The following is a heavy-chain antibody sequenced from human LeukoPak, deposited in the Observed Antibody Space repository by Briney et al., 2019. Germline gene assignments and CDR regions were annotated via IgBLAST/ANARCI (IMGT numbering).Heavy chain of an antibody. D-gene: IGHD6-6*01. V-gene: IGHV1-69*05. CDR3: ARAIAARPYYYYCMDV. CDR2: IIPIFGTA. Sequence: SVKVSCMGSAGTFIRYAISWVRPPPGQGLEWMGGIIPIFGTANYVQKFHGRVTITTDETTSTAYMELSSLRSENTAVYYCARAIAARPYYYYCMDVWGKGTTVTVSS. J-gene: IGHJ6*03. CDR1: AGTFIRYA.